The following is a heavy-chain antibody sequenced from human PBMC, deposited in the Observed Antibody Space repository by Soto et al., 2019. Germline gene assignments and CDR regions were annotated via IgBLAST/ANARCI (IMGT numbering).Heavy chain of an antibody. CDR3: ARGKSSSGWYDSPDAIDI. D-gene: IGHD6-19*01. CDR1: GGSFSGYY. J-gene: IGHJ3*02. Sequence: SETLSLSCAVYGGSFSGYYWSWIRQPPGKGLEWIGEINHSGSTKYNPYLKSRVTISVETYKNKFSLKQSSVMASDTAVFYCARGKSSSGWYDSPDAIDIWGQGTMVTVSS. V-gene: IGHV4-34*01. CDR2: INHSGST.